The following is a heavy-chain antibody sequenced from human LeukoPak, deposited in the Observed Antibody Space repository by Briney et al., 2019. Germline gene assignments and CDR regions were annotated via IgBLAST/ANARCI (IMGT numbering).Heavy chain of an antibody. V-gene: IGHV3-30*04. CDR1: GFTFSTYA. J-gene: IGHJ4*02. D-gene: IGHD5-12*01. Sequence: PGKSLTLSCTASGFTFSTYAMHWVRQAPGKGLEGVAVISYDGTNKYYAGSVQGRFTISRDNSKNTVYLQMTSLRTEDTALYYCQSRSIVATPDDYWGQGTLVTVSS. CDR3: QSRSIVATPDDY. CDR2: ISYDGTNK.